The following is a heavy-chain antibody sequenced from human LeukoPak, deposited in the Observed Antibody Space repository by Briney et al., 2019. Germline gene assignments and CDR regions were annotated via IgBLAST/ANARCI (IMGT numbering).Heavy chain of an antibody. CDR1: GFTFSNFV. CDR2: IDGGGGST. J-gene: IGHJ4*02. CDR3: ARDEVGGSYAY. Sequence: GGSLRLSCAASGFTFSNFVMSWVRQAPGKGLEWVSYIDGGGGSTNYADSVKGRFTISRDNSKNTLYLQMNSLRAEDTAVYYCARDEVGGSYAYWGQGTLVTVSS. V-gene: IGHV3-23*01. D-gene: IGHD1-26*01.